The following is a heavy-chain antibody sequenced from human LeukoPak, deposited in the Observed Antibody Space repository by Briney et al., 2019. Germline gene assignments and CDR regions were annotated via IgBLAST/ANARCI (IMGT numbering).Heavy chain of an antibody. CDR1: GGSISSSSYY. J-gene: IGHJ2*01. Sequence: LETLSLTCTVSGGSISSSSYYWGWIRQPPGKGLEWIGSIYYSGSTYYNPSLKSRVTISVDTSKNQFSLKLSPVTAADTAVYYCARQREGYFDLWGRGTRVTVSS. CDR2: IYYSGST. CDR3: ARQREGYFDL. V-gene: IGHV4-39*01.